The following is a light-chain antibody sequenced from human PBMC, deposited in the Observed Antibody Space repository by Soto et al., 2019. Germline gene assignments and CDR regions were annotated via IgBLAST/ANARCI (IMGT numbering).Light chain of an antibody. Sequence: DIQMTQSPSTLSASVGDRVTITCRASQSISSWLAWYQQKPGKAPKLLIYKASSLESGVPSRFSGSGSGTEFTLTISSLQPDDFATYYCQPYNRYSAGMFGQGTKVEIK. CDR3: QPYNRYSAGM. CDR1: QSISSW. J-gene: IGKJ1*01. CDR2: KAS. V-gene: IGKV1-5*03.